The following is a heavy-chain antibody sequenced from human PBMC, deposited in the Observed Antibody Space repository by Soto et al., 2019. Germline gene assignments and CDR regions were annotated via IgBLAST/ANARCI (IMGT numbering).Heavy chain of an antibody. V-gene: IGHV4-30-2*01. Sequence: SETLSLTCAVSGGSISSGGYSWSWIRQPPGKGLEWIGYIYHSGSTYYNPSLKSRVTISVDRSKNQFSLKLSSVTAADTAVYYCARASDSSWWGYFDYWGQGTLVTVSS. D-gene: IGHD6-13*01. J-gene: IGHJ4*02. CDR1: GGSISSGGYS. CDR3: ARASDSSWWGYFDY. CDR2: IYHSGST.